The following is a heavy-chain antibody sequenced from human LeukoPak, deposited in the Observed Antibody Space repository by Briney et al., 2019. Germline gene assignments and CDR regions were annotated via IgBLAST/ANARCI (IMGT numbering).Heavy chain of an antibody. Sequence: GASVKVSCKASGYTFTGYYMHWVRQAPGQGLAWMGWINPNSGGTNYAQKFQGRVTMTRDTSISTAYMELSRLRSDDTAVYYCARYTPYSSGWYRWGQGTLGTVSS. D-gene: IGHD6-19*01. CDR2: INPNSGGT. CDR1: GYTFTGYY. V-gene: IGHV1-2*02. CDR3: ARYTPYSSGWYR. J-gene: IGHJ5*02.